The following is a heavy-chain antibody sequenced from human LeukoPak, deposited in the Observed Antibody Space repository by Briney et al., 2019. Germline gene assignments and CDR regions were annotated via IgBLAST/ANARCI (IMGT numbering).Heavy chain of an antibody. V-gene: IGHV1-24*01. CDR2: FDPEDGET. CDR1: GYTLTELS. CDR3: ATARITFGGVIVMPFDY. D-gene: IGHD3-16*02. Sequence: EASVKVSCKVSGYTLTELSMHWVRQDPGKGLEWMGGFDPEDGETIYAQKFQGRVTMTEDTSTDTAYMELSSLRSEDTAVYYCATARITFGGVIVMPFDYWGQGTLVTVSS. J-gene: IGHJ4*02.